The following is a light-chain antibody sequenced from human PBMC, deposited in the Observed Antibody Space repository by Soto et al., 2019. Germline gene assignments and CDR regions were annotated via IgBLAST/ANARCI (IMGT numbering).Light chain of an antibody. CDR1: QTISSSD. CDR2: GAS. J-gene: IGKJ2*01. Sequence: EIVLTQSPGTLSLSPGERATLSCRASQTISSSDLAWYQQKPGQAPRLLIFGASSRAPDIPDRFSGSGSGTHFPLTISSLDPEDFAVYYCQVSAHSPPKYTFGQGTKLEI. V-gene: IGKV3-20*01. CDR3: QVSAHSPPKYT.